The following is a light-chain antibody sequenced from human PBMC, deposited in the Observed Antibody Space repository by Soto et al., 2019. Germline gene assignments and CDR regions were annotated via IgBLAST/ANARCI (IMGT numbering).Light chain of an antibody. CDR3: QQYGSSPPLT. CDR1: QTVGSSY. Sequence: EIVLTQSPGTLSLSPRERATLSCRASQTVGSSYLAWYQHKPGQAPRLLIYGASSRATGIPDRFSGSGSGTDFILTISRLEPEDFAVYYCQQYGSSPPLTFGGGTKVEIK. V-gene: IGKV3-20*01. CDR2: GAS. J-gene: IGKJ4*01.